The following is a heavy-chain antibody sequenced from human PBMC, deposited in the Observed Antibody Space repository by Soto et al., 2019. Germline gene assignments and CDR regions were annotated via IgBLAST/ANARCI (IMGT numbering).Heavy chain of an antibody. V-gene: IGHV3-72*01. Sequence: PGGALRLSCAASGFIFSDHYMDWVRQAPGKGLEWVGRIKNKANSYTTEYATTVKGRFTISRDDSKNSLYLQMNSLKTEDTAVYYCTRMSLVGATGVRYFDYWGQGTLLTVSS. J-gene: IGHJ4*02. CDR1: GFIFSDHY. CDR2: IKNKANSYTT. D-gene: IGHD1-26*01. CDR3: TRMSLVGATGVRYFDY.